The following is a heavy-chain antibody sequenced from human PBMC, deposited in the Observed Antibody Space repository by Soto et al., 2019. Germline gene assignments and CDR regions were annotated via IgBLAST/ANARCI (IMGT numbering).Heavy chain of an antibody. J-gene: IGHJ4*02. CDR3: ARGWGYDSTDYYYAY. D-gene: IGHD3-22*01. CDR1: GGSLNRHT. V-gene: IGHV1-69*01. Sequence: QVQLVQSGAEVRKPGSSVRGSCKASGGSLNRHTISWVRQAPGQGLEWMGGIIPIFGTANHAQKFQGRVTIIADESTSTVYMELSSLRSDDTAIYYCARGWGYDSTDYYYAYWGQGTLVIVSS. CDR2: IIPIFGTA.